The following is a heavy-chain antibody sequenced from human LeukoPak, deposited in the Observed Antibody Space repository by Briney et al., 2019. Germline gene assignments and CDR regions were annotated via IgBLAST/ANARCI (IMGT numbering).Heavy chain of an antibody. CDR3: ARAATSYYYGMDV. V-gene: IGHV3-53*01. Sequence: GGSLSPSCPASGLTARSTSMSWVRQAPGKGLEGVSVIYSGGSTYYADSVKGRFTISRDNSKNTLYLQMNSLRAEDTAVYYCARAATSYYYGMDVWGQGTTVTVSS. CDR1: GLTARSTS. CDR2: IYSGGST. D-gene: IGHD5-12*01. J-gene: IGHJ6*02.